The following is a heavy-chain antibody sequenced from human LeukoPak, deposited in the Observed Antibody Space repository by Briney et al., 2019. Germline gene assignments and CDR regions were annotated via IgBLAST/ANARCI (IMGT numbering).Heavy chain of an antibody. D-gene: IGHD2-15*01. J-gene: IGHJ4*02. Sequence: GGSLRLSCTASGFTFSSYGMHWVRQAPGKGLEWVAFIRYDGSKKYYADSVKGRFTISRDNSKNTLYLQMNSLRAEDTAVYYCVKDSYWVVASDYFEYWGQGTLVTVSS. V-gene: IGHV3-30*02. CDR3: VKDSYWVVASDYFEY. CDR2: IRYDGSKK. CDR1: GFTFSSYG.